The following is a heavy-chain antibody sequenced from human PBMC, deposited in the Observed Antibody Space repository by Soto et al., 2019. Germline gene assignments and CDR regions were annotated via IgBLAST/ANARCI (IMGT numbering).Heavy chain of an antibody. CDR3: ARDRGSTNYYFDD. Sequence: GGSLRLSCAASGFTFGTTDMSWVRQAPGEGLEWVSTIDGSGGITYYADSVKGRFTISRDNSRNTLYLQMDSLRAEDTAVYHCARDRGSTNYYFDDWGLGTLVTVSS. CDR1: GFTFGTTD. CDR2: IDGSGGIT. D-gene: IGHD5-12*01. J-gene: IGHJ4*02. V-gene: IGHV3-23*01.